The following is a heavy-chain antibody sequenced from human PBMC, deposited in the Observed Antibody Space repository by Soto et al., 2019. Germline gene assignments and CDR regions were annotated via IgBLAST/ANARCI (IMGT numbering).Heavy chain of an antibody. D-gene: IGHD3-9*01. CDR2: TSPGDSDT. Sequence: GESLKISCKGSGYTFSSYRIGWVRQVPGKGLEWVGITSPGDSDTKYSQSFQGQVTISADKSISTAYLQWNSLRASDTAMYYCARHATYYDILSGYYFDYWGQGTLVTVSS. CDR1: GYTFSSYR. J-gene: IGHJ4*02. V-gene: IGHV5-51*01. CDR3: ARHATYYDILSGYYFDY.